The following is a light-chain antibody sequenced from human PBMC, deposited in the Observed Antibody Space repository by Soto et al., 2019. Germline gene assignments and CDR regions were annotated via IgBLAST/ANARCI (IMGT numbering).Light chain of an antibody. Sequence: EIVLTQSPATLSLSPGERATLSCGASQSVSSSYLAWYQHKPGQAPRLLIYGTSTRATGIPARFSGSGSGTEFTLTISSLQSEDFAVYYCHQYNFWPTFGQGTKVDIK. CDR3: HQYNFWPT. J-gene: IGKJ1*01. CDR2: GTS. V-gene: IGKV3-15*01. CDR1: QSVSSSY.